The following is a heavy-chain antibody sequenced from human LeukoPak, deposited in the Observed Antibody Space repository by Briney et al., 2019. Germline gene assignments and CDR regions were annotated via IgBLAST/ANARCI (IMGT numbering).Heavy chain of an antibody. V-gene: IGHV3-74*01. Sequence: SGGSLSLSCAASGFTFSSFWMHWVRQAPGKGLVWVSRINTDGSSTDYPASVKGRFTISRDSAKTTLFLQRGSLRAEDTAVYYCARGRASYHYFDYWGQGTLVTVSS. D-gene: IGHD1-26*01. CDR3: ARGRASYHYFDY. J-gene: IGHJ4*02. CDR2: INTDGSST. CDR1: GFTFSSFW.